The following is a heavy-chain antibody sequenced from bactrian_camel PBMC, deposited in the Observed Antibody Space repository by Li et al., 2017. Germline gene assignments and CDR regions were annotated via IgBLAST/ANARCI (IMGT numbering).Heavy chain of an antibody. Sequence: HVQLVESGGGSVQAGGPLRLSCTASGYTGSGYCMGWFRQAPGKEREAVARVDDDGYTKYADSVKGRFTASRDNAKNALNLQMNSLKPEDTAMYYCAADCLLNSDPRGEYVNYWGQGTQVTVS. V-gene: IGHV3-2*01. CDR2: VDDDGYT. D-gene: IGHD4*01. CDR3: AADCLLNSDPRGEYVNY. CDR1: GYTGSGYC. J-gene: IGHJ4*01.